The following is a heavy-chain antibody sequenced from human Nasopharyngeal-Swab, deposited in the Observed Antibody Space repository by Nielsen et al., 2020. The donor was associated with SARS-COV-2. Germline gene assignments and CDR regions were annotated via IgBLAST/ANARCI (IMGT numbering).Heavy chain of an antibody. CDR1: GGSISSSSYY. D-gene: IGHD6-13*01. Sequence: SETLSLTCTVSGGSISSSSYYWSWIRQPPGKGLEWIGYIYYSGSTNYNPSLKSRVTISVDTSKNQFSLKLSSVTAADTAVYYCARVGAAAGRRENYYYYYGMDVWGQGTTVTVSS. CDR2: IYYSGST. V-gene: IGHV4-61*01. J-gene: IGHJ6*02. CDR3: ARVGAAAGRRENYYYYYGMDV.